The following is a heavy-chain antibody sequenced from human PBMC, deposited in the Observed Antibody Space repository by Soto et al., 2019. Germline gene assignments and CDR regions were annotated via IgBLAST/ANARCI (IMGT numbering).Heavy chain of an antibody. CDR1: GFTFSNYA. Sequence: EVQLLESGGGLVQSGGSPRVSCAASGFTFSNYAMSWVRQAPGKGLVWVSSISGGGGNTYYADSVKGRFTISRDNSKNTLYLQVNSLGAEDTAVYYCAKDAVGSAPSYYFDYWGQGTLVTVSS. J-gene: IGHJ4*02. D-gene: IGHD2-15*01. CDR2: ISGGGGNT. CDR3: AKDAVGSAPSYYFDY. V-gene: IGHV3-23*01.